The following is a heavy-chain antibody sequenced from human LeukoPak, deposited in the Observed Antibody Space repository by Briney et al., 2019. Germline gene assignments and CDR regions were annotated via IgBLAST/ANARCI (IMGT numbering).Heavy chain of an antibody. CDR3: AKDGGMTTVTPFDY. J-gene: IGHJ4*02. CDR2: ISGSGGST. CDR1: GFTFSSYA. D-gene: IGHD4-17*01. Sequence: GGTLRLSCAVSGFTFSSYAMSWVRQAPGKGLEWVSAISGSGGSTYYADSVKGRFTISRDNSKNTLYLQMNSLRAEDTAVYYCAKDGGMTTVTPFDYWGQGTLVTVSS. V-gene: IGHV3-23*01.